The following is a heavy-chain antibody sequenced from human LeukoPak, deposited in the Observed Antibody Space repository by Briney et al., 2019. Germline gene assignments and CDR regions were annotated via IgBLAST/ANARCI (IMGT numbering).Heavy chain of an antibody. CDR1: GFTFSNYG. CDR2: VSGSGRGENT. Sequence: GGTLRLSCVASGFTFSNYGMSWVRQAPGKGLEWVSNVSGSGRGENTYYADSVKGRFTISRDNSKNTLILQMNSLRAEDTAVYYCAKSGYNRFDYWGQGILVTVSS. J-gene: IGHJ4*02. CDR3: AKSGYNRFDY. D-gene: IGHD5-24*01. V-gene: IGHV3-23*01.